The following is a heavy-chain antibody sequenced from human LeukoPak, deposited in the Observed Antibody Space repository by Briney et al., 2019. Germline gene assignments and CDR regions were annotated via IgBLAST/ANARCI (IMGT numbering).Heavy chain of an antibody. CDR1: GYTFTSYG. D-gene: IGHD5-18*01. CDR3: ARDTSRISRLIQLWLIDY. J-gene: IGHJ4*02. V-gene: IGHV1-18*01. Sequence: GASVKVSCKASGYTFTSYGISWVRQGPGQGLEWVGWISAYNGDTNYAQKLLGRVTMTTDTSTSTAYMELRSLRSDDTAVYYCARDTSRISRLIQLWLIDYWGQGTLVTVSS. CDR2: ISAYNGDT.